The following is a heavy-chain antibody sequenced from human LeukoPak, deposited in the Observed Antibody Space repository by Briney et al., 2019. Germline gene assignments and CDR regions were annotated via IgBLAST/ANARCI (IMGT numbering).Heavy chain of an antibody. CDR1: GFTFSNSA. CDR2: ISGSGDAT. V-gene: IGHV3-23*01. D-gene: IGHD1-7*01. J-gene: IGHJ3*02. Sequence: GGSLRLSCAASGFTFSNSAISWVRQAPGKGLEWVSVISGSGDATYYADSVKGRFTLSRDNSKNTLSLQMNSLRAEDTAVYHCAKGRTGNTYGSGGTFDIWGQGTMVTVSS. CDR3: AKGRTGNTYGSGGTFDI.